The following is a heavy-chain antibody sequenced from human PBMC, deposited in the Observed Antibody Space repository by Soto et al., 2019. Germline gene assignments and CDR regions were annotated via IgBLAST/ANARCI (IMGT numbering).Heavy chain of an antibody. Sequence: EVQLVESGGGLVKPGGSLRLSCAASGFTFSSYSMNWVRQAPGKGLEWVSSISSSSSYIYYADSVKGRFTISRDNPKNSLYLQMNSRRAEDTAVYYCATPKYCGYDYGYLGQGTLVTVSS. D-gene: IGHD5-12*01. J-gene: IGHJ4*02. CDR3: ATPKYCGYDYGY. CDR1: GFTFSSYS. CDR2: ISSSSSYI. V-gene: IGHV3-21*01.